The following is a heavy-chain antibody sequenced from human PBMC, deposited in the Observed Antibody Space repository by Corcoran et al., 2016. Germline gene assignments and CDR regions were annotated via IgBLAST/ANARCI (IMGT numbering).Heavy chain of an antibody. D-gene: IGHD3-3*01. CDR1: GGSISSYY. V-gene: IGHV4-59*01. CDR3: ARASSGYDFWRWDYGMDV. Sequence: QVQLQESGPGLVKPSETLSLTCTVSGGSISSYYWSWIRQPPGKGLEWIGYIYYSGSTNYNPSLKSRVTISVDTSKNQFSLKLSSVTAADTAVYYCARASSGYDFWRWDYGMDVWGQGTTVTVSS. CDR2: IYYSGST. J-gene: IGHJ6*02.